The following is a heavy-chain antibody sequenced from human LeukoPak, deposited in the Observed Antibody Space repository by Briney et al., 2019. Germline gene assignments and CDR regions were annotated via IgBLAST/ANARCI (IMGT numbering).Heavy chain of an antibody. Sequence: SVKVSCKVSGYTLTELSMHWVRQAPGQGLEWMGGIIPIFGTANYAQKFQGRATITADESTSTAYMELSSLRSEDTAVYYCARSTRITMIVVAENLDYWGQGTLVTVSS. J-gene: IGHJ4*02. CDR1: GYTLTELS. CDR2: IIPIFGTA. V-gene: IGHV1-69*13. CDR3: ARSTRITMIVVAENLDY. D-gene: IGHD3-22*01.